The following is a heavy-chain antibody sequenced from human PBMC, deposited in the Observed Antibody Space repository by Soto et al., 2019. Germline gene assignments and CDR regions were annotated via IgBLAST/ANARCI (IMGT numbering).Heavy chain of an antibody. J-gene: IGHJ4*02. CDR3: ARAVGGYLYYFDY. Sequence: PSETQSLTCTVSGGSISSGDYYWSWIRQPPVKGLEWIGYIYYSGSTYYNPSLKSRVTISVDTSKNQFSLKLSSVTAADTAVYYCARAVGGYLYYFDYWGQGTLVTVSS. D-gene: IGHD3-16*02. CDR1: GGSISSGDYY. V-gene: IGHV4-30-4*01. CDR2: IYYSGST.